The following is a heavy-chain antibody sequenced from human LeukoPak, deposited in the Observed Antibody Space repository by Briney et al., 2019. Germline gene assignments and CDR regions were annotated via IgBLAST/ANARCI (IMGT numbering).Heavy chain of an antibody. CDR1: GFTYTIYR. Sequence: PGGSLRLSCAASGFTYTIYRLTWPRQAPGEGLEWVSIISGDTIYTYYADSVKGRFTISRDNSRNTVYLQMNSLRAEDKAVYYCAKACGYAGSSGYRTFDYWGQGALVTVSS. CDR2: ISGDTIYT. V-gene: IGHV3-23*01. D-gene: IGHD3-22*01. J-gene: IGHJ4*02. CDR3: AKACGYAGSSGYRTFDY.